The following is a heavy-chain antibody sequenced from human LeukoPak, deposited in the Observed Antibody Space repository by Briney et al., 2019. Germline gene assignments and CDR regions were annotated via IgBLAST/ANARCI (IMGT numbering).Heavy chain of an antibody. CDR1: GFTLSSYS. CDR2: ITRSGSAI. CDR3: ARDAGNSGYGMDV. J-gene: IGHJ6*02. V-gene: IGHV3-48*02. Sequence: GGSLRLSCAASGFTLSSYSMNWVRQAPGKGLEWISHITRSGSAIFYADSVKGRFTISRDSAKNSLYLQMSSLRDEDTAIYYCARDAGNSGYGMDVWGRGTTVTVSS. D-gene: IGHD5-12*01.